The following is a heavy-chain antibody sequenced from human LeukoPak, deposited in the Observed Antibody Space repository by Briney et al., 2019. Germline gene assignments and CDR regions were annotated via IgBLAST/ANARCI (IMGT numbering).Heavy chain of an antibody. Sequence: PGGSLRLSCTASGFRFDNFAMQWVRQAPGKALVWVAVVSANGINKYYGDPLRGRFTVSRDNSNDTVYLQINSVRHEDTAVYYCARDGRFGSGAMGFFDYWGQGALVTVSS. CDR3: ARDGRFGSGAMGFFDY. CDR1: GFRFDNFA. J-gene: IGHJ4*02. V-gene: IGHV3-30*04. D-gene: IGHD3-3*01. CDR2: VSANGINK.